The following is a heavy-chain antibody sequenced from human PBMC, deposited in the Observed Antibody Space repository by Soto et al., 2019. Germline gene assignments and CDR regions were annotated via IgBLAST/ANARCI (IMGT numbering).Heavy chain of an antibody. V-gene: IGHV1-69*06. CDR3: ARRDSGGFYRLFDS. J-gene: IGHJ4*02. CDR1: GGSLSTYP. D-gene: IGHD2-15*01. CDR2: TGSGTGPG. Sequence: ASVKVSCKASGGSLSTYPISWVRQAPGQGLEWMGGTGSGTGPGNHAQKFQGRLTVTADKSTSTVYMELTNLSSEDTAVYYCARRDSGGFYRLFDSWGQGTLVTVSS.